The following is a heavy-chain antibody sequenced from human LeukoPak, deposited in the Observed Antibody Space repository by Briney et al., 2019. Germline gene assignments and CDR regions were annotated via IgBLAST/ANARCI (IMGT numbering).Heavy chain of an antibody. CDR2: IYYSGST. CDR1: GGSISSYY. D-gene: IGHD3-9*01. J-gene: IGHJ5*02. Sequence: SETLPLTCTVSGGSISSYYWSWIRQPPGKGLEWIGYIYYSGSTYYNPSLKSRVTISVDTSRNQFSLKLSSVTAADTAVYYCAREVSYYDILTGDASFDPWGQGTLVTVSS. V-gene: IGHV4-59*12. CDR3: AREVSYYDILTGDASFDP.